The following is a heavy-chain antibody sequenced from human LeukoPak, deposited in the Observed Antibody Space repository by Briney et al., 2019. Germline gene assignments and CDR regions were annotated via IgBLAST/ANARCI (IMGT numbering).Heavy chain of an antibody. J-gene: IGHJ3*02. CDR2: IIPIFGTA. Sequence: GASVKVSCKASGYTFTSYGISWVRQAPGQGLEWMGGIIPIFGTANYAQKFQGRVTITTDESTSTAYMELSSLRSEDTAVYYCARVAYYYDSSGYAFDIWGQGTMVTVSS. CDR1: GYTFTSYG. CDR3: ARVAYYYDSSGYAFDI. V-gene: IGHV1-69*05. D-gene: IGHD3-22*01.